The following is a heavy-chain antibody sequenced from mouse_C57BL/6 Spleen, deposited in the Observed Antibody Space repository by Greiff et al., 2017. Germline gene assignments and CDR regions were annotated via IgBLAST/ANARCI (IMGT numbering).Heavy chain of an antibody. J-gene: IGHJ2*01. V-gene: IGHV1-19*01. Sequence: EVKVVESGPVLVKPGASVKMSCKASGYTFTDYYMNWVKQSHGKSLEWIGVINPYNGGTSYNQKFKGKATLTVDKSSSTAYMELNSLTSEDSAVYYCARDPYYFDDWGQGTTLTVSS. CDR1: GYTFTDYY. CDR2: INPYNGGT. CDR3: ARDPYYFDD.